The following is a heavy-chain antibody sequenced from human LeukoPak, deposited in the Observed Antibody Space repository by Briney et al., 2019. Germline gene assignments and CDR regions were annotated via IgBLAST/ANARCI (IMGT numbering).Heavy chain of an antibody. CDR1: GFTFSSYW. CDR2: IKQDASER. D-gene: IGHD1-1*01. V-gene: IGHV3-7*01. CDR3: ATPTAGTWHFDY. J-gene: IGHJ4*02. Sequence: GGSLRLSCAASGFTFSSYWMTWVRQAPGKGLEWVANIKQDASERYYVDSVKGHFTISRDNAKNSLYLQMNSLRAEDTAVYYCATPTAGTWHFDYWGQGTLVTVSS.